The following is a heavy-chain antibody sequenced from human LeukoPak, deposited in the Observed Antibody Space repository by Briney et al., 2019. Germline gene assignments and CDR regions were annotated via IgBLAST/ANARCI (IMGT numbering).Heavy chain of an antibody. CDR2: ISSSGSTI. CDR3: ARDPREDGYNCGGWGSNFYYYYYMDV. V-gene: IGHV3-48*03. D-gene: IGHD5-24*01. CDR1: GFTFSSYE. Sequence: TGGSLRLSCAASGFTFSSYEMNWVRQAPGKGLEWVSYISSSGSTIYYADSVKGRFTISRDNAKNSLYLQMNSLRAEDTAVYYCARDPREDGYNCGGWGSNFYYYYYMDVWGKGTTVTVSS. J-gene: IGHJ6*03.